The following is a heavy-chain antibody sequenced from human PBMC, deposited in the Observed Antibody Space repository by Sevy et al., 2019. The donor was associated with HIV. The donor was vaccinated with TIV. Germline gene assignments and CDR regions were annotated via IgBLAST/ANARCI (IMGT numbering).Heavy chain of an antibody. CDR1: GFTFSSYS. Sequence: GGCLRLSCAASGFTFSSYSMNWVRQAPGKGLEWISSISSSSNYIYYADSVKGRFTISRDNAQNSLYLQMNSLRAQDTAVYYCARDVIWTLWYFDLWGRGTPVTVSS. J-gene: IGHJ2*01. CDR3: ARDVIWTLWYFDL. V-gene: IGHV3-21*03. CDR2: ISSSSNYI. D-gene: IGHD2-15*01.